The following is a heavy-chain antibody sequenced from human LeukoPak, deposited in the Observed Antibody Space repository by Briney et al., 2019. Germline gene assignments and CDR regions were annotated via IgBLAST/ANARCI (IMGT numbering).Heavy chain of an antibody. CDR2: IKEDGSEK. V-gene: IGHV3-7*01. CDR1: GFTFSSYA. Sequence: PGGSLRLSCAASGFTFSSYAMSWVRQAPGKGLEWVGNIKEDGSEKYYVDSVKGRFTISRDNAKNSLYLQMDSLRAEDTAVYYCAREITWQLTPIWGQGTMVTVSS. D-gene: IGHD3-16*01. J-gene: IGHJ3*02. CDR3: AREITWQLTPI.